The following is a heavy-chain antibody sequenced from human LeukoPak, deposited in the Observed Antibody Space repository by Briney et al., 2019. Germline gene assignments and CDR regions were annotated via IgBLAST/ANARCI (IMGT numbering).Heavy chain of an antibody. CDR2: IWYDGSNK. J-gene: IGHJ4*02. V-gene: IGHV3-33*01. Sequence: GGSLRLSCAASGFTFSSYGMHWVRQAPGKGLEWVAVIWYDGSNKYYADSVKGRFTISRDNSKNTLYLQMNSLRAEDTAVYYCERVGPSHDSSGYSLDYWGQGTLVTVSS. CDR3: ERVGPSHDSSGYSLDY. CDR1: GFTFSSYG. D-gene: IGHD3-22*01.